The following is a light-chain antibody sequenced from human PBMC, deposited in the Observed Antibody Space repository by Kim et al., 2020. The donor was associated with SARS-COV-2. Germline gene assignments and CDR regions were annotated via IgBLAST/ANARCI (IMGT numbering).Light chain of an antibody. V-gene: IGLV3-19*01. CDR1: SLRSYY. Sequence: ALRKQVRITCHDDSLRSYYTTRYHQRPGQASVIIIYGNNRRPSRIPDRFSGTNSGNSTSLTIAGAQAENEGDFYCNSRDSNVNPLICGGGSKVTVL. J-gene: IGLJ2*01. CDR3: NSRDSNVNPLI. CDR2: GNN.